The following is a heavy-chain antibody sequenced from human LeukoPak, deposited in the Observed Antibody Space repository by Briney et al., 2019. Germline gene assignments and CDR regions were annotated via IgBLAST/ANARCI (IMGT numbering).Heavy chain of an antibody. D-gene: IGHD3-10*02. CDR2: INSDGTII. Sequence: AGSLRLSCAVSGLTISSYWMHWVRHAPGKGLMWVSRINSDGTIIGYADSVKGLFTISSDHAKNTLYLEMNILRAETTVVYYWAELGITMIGGVWGKGTTVTISS. V-gene: IGHV3-74*01. CDR1: GLTISSYW. J-gene: IGHJ6*04. CDR3: AELGITMIGGV.